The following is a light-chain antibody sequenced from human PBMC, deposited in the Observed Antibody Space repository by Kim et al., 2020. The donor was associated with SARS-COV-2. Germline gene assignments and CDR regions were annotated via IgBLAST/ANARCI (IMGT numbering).Light chain of an antibody. CDR1: QIVNSAY. V-gene: IGKV3-20*01. CDR2: AAS. CDR3: QQYGGSPWT. Sequence: EVVLTQSPGTLSLSPGERATLSCRTSQIVNSAYIAWYQQRLGQAPRLLIYAASRRATGVPDRFSGSGSGTDFTLTISRLEPEDFTVYYCQQYGGSPWTFGHGTKVDIK. J-gene: IGKJ1*01.